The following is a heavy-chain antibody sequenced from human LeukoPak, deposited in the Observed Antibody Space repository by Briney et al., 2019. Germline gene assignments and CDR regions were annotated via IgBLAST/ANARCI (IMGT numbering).Heavy chain of an antibody. CDR3: ARVDRLQQQLASDY. CDR1: GFTFSTYT. D-gene: IGHD6-13*01. V-gene: IGHV3-21*01. J-gene: IGHJ4*02. CDR2: ISSGSRDI. Sequence: GGSLRLSCAASGFTFSTYTMNWVRQAPGKGLEWVSSISSGSRDIYYADSVKGRFTISRDNAKNSLYLQMNSLRAEDTAVYYCARVDRLQQQLASDYWGQGTLVTVSS.